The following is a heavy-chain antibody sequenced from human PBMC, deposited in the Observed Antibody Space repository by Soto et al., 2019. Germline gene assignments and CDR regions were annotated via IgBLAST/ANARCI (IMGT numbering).Heavy chain of an antibody. V-gene: IGHV3-33*01. CDR2: IWYDGSNK. CDR3: ARDRAPYSSGRWCMDV. Sequence: QVQLVESGGGVVQPGRSLRLSCAASGFTFSSYGMHWVRQAPGKGLEWVAVIWYDGSNKYYADSVKGRFTISRDNSKNTLYLQMNSPRAEDTAVYYCARDRAPYSSGRWCMDVWGQGTTVTVSS. J-gene: IGHJ6*02. CDR1: GFTFSSYG. D-gene: IGHD6-19*01.